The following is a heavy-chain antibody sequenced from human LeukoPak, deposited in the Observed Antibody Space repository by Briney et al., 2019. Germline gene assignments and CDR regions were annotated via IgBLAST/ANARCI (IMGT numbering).Heavy chain of an antibody. CDR2: ISSKGDNI. Sequence: GGSLRLSCAASGFTFSSYAIHWVRQAPGKGLEHVSTISSKGDNIFYANSVKGRFTISRGNSKNTVYLQMGSLRAEDMAVYYCGRVRISAARGYMDVWGKGTTVTVSS. CDR1: GFTFSSYA. D-gene: IGHD6-13*01. J-gene: IGHJ6*04. V-gene: IGHV3-64*01. CDR3: GRVRISAARGYMDV.